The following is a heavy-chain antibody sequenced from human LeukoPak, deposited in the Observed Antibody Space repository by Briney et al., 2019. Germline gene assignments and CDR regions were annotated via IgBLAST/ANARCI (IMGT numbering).Heavy chain of an antibody. CDR3: AHSSLVGDYYDSSGYYPPFDY. CDR2: ISYDGSNK. CDR1: GFTFSSYA. V-gene: IGHV3-30-3*01. D-gene: IGHD3-22*01. Sequence: PGRSLRLSCAASGFTFSSYAMHWVRQAPGKGLEWVAVISYDGSNKYYADSVEGRFTISRDNSKNTLYLQMNSLRAEDTAVYYCAHSSLVGDYYDSSGYYPPFDYWGQGTLVTVSS. J-gene: IGHJ4*02.